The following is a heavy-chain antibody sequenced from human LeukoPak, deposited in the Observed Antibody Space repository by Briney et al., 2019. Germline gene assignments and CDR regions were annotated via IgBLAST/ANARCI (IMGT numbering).Heavy chain of an antibody. CDR2: INQDGTET. V-gene: IGHV3-7*01. Sequence: QPGGSLRLSCAASGFPFSTYWMSWVRQAPGKGLEWVANINQDGTETYYVDSVKGRFTISRDNAKNSLYLQMNSLRAEDTAVYYCARITNLLAPHWGQGTLVTVSS. CDR3: ARITNLLAPH. CDR1: GFPFSTYW. J-gene: IGHJ4*02. D-gene: IGHD1-14*01.